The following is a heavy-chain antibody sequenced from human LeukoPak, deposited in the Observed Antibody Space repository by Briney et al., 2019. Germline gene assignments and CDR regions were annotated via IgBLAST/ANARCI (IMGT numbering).Heavy chain of an antibody. D-gene: IGHD2-2*01. CDR3: ARGAGYCSSTSCYARAYYYYGMDV. V-gene: IGHV4-34*01. Sequence: SETLSLTCAVYGGSFGGYYWSWIRQPPGKGLEWIGEINHSGSTNYNPSLKSRVTISVDTSKNQFSLKLSSVTAADTAVYYCARGAGYCSSTSCYARAYYYYGMDVWGQGTTVTVSS. CDR1: GGSFGGYY. J-gene: IGHJ6*02. CDR2: INHSGST.